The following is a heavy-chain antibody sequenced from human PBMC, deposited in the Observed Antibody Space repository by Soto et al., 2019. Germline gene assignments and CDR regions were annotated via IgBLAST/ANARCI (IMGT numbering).Heavy chain of an antibody. CDR2: ISGSGGST. V-gene: IGHV3-23*01. J-gene: IGHJ3*02. Sequence: GGSLRLSCAASGFTFSSYAMSWVRQAPGKGLEWVSAISGSGGSTYYADSVKGRFTISRDNSKNTLYLQMNSLRAEDTAVYYCAKDRGVPTASLQRVGLAFDIWGQGTMVTVSS. CDR1: GFTFSSYA. D-gene: IGHD3-10*01. CDR3: AKDRGVPTASLQRVGLAFDI.